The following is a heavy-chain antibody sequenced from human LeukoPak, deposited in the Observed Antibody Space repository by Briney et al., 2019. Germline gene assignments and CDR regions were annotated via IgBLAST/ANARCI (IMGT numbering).Heavy chain of an antibody. CDR2: INTDGSST. J-gene: IGHJ4*02. CDR1: GFTFSSYW. D-gene: IGHD3-10*01. V-gene: IGHV3-74*01. Sequence: PGGSLRLSCAASGFTFSSYWMHWVRQAPGKGLVWVSRINTDGSSTSYADSVKGRFTISRDNAKNTLYLQMNSLRAEDTAVYYCARDPYYYGSGSQTFDYWGQGTLVTVSS. CDR3: ARDPYYYGSGSQTFDY.